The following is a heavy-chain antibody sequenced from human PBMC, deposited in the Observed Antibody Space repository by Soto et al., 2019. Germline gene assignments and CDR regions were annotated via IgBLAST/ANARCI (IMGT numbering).Heavy chain of an antibody. CDR1: GFTFNNYG. CDR3: ARGRIAVAGYDY. Sequence: GGSLRLSCAASGFTFNNYGMSWVRQAPGKGLEWVSYVSDSSSTIFYADSVKGRFTISRDNAKNSLYLQMNSLRAEDTAVYYCARGRIAVAGYDYWGQGTLVTVSS. V-gene: IGHV3-48*01. D-gene: IGHD6-19*01. CDR2: VSDSSSTI. J-gene: IGHJ4*02.